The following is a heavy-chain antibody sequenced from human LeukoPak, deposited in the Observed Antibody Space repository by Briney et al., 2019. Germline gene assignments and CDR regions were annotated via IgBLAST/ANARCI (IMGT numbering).Heavy chain of an antibody. CDR2: IHPASANT. D-gene: IGHD1-7*01. Sequence: ASVTVSCKASGYTFTEHFIHWVRQAPGQGLQYMGWIHPASANTVYAQMFHGRVTLTRDTPATTTYMELSGLRADDTAVYYCARDLRPANLWGQGTLVTVSS. J-gene: IGHJ4*02. CDR3: ARDLRPANL. CDR1: GYTFTEHF. V-gene: IGHV1-2*02.